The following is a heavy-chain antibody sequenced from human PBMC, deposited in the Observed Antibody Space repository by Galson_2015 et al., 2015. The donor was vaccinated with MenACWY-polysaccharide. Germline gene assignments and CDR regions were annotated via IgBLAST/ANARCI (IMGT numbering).Heavy chain of an antibody. Sequence: SLRLSCAASGFTFSNYWMTWVRQAPGKGLEWVANIKKDGSEKHYVDSVKGRFTISRDNALYLQMNSLRAEDTAVYFCARGHYGMDVSGQGTTFTVSS. J-gene: IGHJ6*02. CDR3: ARGHYGMDV. CDR2: IKKDGSEK. CDR1: GFTFSNYW. V-gene: IGHV3-7*01.